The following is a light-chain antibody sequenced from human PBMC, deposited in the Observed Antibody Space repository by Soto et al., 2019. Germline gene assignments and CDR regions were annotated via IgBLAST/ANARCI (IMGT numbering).Light chain of an antibody. Sequence: EIVLTQSPATLSLSPGERATLSCRASQSFSSNLAWYQQKPGQAPRLLIYGASTRATGIPARFSGSGSGTEFTLTISSLQSEDFAVYYCQQYNNWLTFGGGTKVDIK. J-gene: IGKJ4*01. V-gene: IGKV3-15*01. CDR2: GAS. CDR3: QQYNNWLT. CDR1: QSFSSN.